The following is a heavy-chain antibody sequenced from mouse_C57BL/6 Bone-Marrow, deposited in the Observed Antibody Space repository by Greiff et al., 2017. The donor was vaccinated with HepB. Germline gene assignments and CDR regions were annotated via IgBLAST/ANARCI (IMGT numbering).Heavy chain of an antibody. CDR2: IDPETGGT. V-gene: IGHV1-15*01. CDR1: GYTFTDYE. CDR3: TRDSYYYAMEY. J-gene: IGHJ4*01. D-gene: IGHD2-12*01. Sequence: ESGAELVRPGASVTLSCKASGYTFTDYEMHWVKQTPVHGLEWIGAIDPETGGTAYNQKFKGKAILTADKSSSTAYMELRSLTSEDSAVYYCTRDSYYYAMEYWGQGTSVTVSS.